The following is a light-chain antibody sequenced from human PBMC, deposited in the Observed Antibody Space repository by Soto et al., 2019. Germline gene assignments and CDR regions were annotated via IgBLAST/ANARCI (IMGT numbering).Light chain of an antibody. CDR3: QQFNSYPA. CDR2: DAS. V-gene: IGKV1-5*01. J-gene: IGKJ1*01. Sequence: DIQMTQSPSTLSASVGVRVTITCRASQNINRWLAWYQQKPGQAPKLLIFDASILQSGVPSRFSGSGFGTDFTLTISSLQPDDFATYYCQQFNSYPAFGQGTKVDI. CDR1: QNINRW.